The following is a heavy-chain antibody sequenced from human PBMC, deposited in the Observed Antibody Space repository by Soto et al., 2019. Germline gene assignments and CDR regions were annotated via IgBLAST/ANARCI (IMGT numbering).Heavy chain of an antibody. CDR3: ARVSSSWYKDYFDY. V-gene: IGHV1-69*12. CDR2: IIPIFGTT. CDR1: GGTFSNYA. J-gene: IGHJ4*02. Sequence: QVQLVQSGAEVKKPGSSVKVSWKTSGGTFSNYAISRVRQAPGQGLEWMGGIIPIFGTTNYAQRFQGRVTITADESWSTAYMELSSLRSEDTAVYYCARVSSSWYKDYFDYWGQGTLVTVSS. D-gene: IGHD6-13*01.